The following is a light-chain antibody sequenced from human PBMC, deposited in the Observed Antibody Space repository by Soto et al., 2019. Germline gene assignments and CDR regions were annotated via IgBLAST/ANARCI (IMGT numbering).Light chain of an antibody. J-gene: IGLJ2*01. CDR2: TNN. Sequence: QSVLTQPPSASGTPGQRVTISCSGSSSNIGTHSVNWYQQIPGTAPKLLIYTNNQRPSGVPDRFSGSKSGTSASLAISGLQSEDEDTYYCEGWGGSQTGLHVVFGGGTKLTVL. V-gene: IGLV1-44*01. CDR1: SSNIGTHS. CDR3: EGWGGSQTGLHVV.